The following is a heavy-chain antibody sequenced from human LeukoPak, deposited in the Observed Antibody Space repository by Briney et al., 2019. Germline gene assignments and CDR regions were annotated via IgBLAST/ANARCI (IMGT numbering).Heavy chain of an antibody. J-gene: IGHJ4*02. D-gene: IGHD2-15*01. CDR3: ARGRVVPATRLDY. CDR1: GFTFSNYV. V-gene: IGHV3-30*04. Sequence: PGRSLRLSCAVSGFTFSNYVMHWVRQAPGKGLEWVAVISYDAKYKYYADSLKGRVTISRDNSNNTLYLQMNSLGSEDTAVYYCARGRVVPATRLDYWGRGTLVTVSS. CDR2: ISYDAKYK.